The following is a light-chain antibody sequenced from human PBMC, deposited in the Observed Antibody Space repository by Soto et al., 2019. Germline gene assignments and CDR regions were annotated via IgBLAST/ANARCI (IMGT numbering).Light chain of an antibody. Sequence: EIVMTQYPAPLYVSPGERDTLSCRASQSVSSNLAWYQQKPGQAPRLLIYGSSTRATGIPARFGGSGSGTEFILTISSLQSEDFAVYYCQQYHKWPLTFGGGTKVEL. J-gene: IGKJ4*01. CDR3: QQYHKWPLT. V-gene: IGKV3-15*01. CDR1: QSVSSN. CDR2: GSS.